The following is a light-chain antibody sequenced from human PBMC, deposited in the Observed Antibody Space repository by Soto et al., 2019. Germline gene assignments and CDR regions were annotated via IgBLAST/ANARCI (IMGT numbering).Light chain of an antibody. CDR3: QLHTTYPRP. CDR2: SAS. J-gene: IGKJ1*01. CDR1: QDIGYH. V-gene: IGKV1-17*03. Sequence: DIQMTQSPSAMSAAVGDRVTITCRASQDIGYHLGWFQQKPGIAPKRLIYSASSLDSGVPSRFSATGSGTEFTFTISSLQPEDFATYYCQLHTTYPRPFGQGTKVEVK.